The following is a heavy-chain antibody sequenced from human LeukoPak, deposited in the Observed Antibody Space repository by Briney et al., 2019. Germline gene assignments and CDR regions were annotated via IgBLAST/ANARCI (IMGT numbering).Heavy chain of an antibody. CDR1: GFTLSSYA. CDR2: ISGSGGST. V-gene: IGHV3-23*01. Sequence: GGSLRLSCAASGFTLSSYAMSWVRQAPGKGLEWVSAISGSGGSTYYADSVKGRFTISRDNSKNTLYLQMNSLRAEDTAVYYCAKDLRYSSGWYAFDYWGQGTLVTVSS. D-gene: IGHD6-19*01. J-gene: IGHJ4*02. CDR3: AKDLRYSSGWYAFDY.